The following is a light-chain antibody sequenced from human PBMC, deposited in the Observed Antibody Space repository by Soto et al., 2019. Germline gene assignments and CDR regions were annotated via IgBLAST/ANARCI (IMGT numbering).Light chain of an antibody. J-gene: IGKJ3*01. Sequence: DIVMTHSPLSLPVTPGQPASISCRSSQSLLHSNGYNYLDWYLQKPGQSPQLLIYLGSNRASGGPDRFSGSGSGTDFTLKISRVEAEDVGVNYCMQALQTAFTFGPGTKVDIK. CDR1: QSLLHSNGYNY. CDR3: MQALQTAFT. CDR2: LGS. V-gene: IGKV2-28*01.